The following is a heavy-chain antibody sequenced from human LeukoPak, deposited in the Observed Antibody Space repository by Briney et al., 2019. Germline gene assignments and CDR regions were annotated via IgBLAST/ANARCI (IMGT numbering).Heavy chain of an antibody. CDR3: AKDRLEWLLSSDY. Sequence: GGSLRLSCAASGFTFSSYWMSWVRQAPGKGLEWVSAISGSGGSTYYADSVKGRFTISRDNSKNTLYLQMNSLRAEDTAVYYCAKDRLEWLLSSDYWGQGTLVTVSS. CDR2: ISGSGGST. J-gene: IGHJ4*02. D-gene: IGHD3-3*01. CDR1: GFTFSSYW. V-gene: IGHV3-23*01.